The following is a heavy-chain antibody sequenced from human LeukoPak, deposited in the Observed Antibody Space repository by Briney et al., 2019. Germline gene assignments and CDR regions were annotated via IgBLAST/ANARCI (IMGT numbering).Heavy chain of an antibody. CDR2: TSSSSSYK. J-gene: IGHJ5*02. CDR1: GFTFSSYS. CDR3: ARGGNDILTGYSPNWFDP. Sequence: GGSLRLSCAASGFTFSSYSMNWVHQAPAKGLEWVASTSSSSSYKYYADSVKGRFTISRDNAKNSLFLQMNSLRAEDTAVYYCARGGNDILTGYSPNWFDPWGQGTLVTVSS. D-gene: IGHD3-9*01. V-gene: IGHV3-21*01.